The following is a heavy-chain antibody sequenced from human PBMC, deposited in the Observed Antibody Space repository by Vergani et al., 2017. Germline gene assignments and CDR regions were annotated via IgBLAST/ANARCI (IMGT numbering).Heavy chain of an antibody. CDR2: IHPADSDT. Sequence: EVHRVQFGAEVKKPGESLKIPGQILGYSLTNYWIGWVRQMPGRGLGWTGVIHPADSDTRYSTSFQAQITISVDKSISTAYLQRSSLRASDSAMYYCARLYGRACCGSKYFDYWGQGTLVTVSS. D-gene: IGHD3-16*01. V-gene: IGHV5-51*01. CDR3: ARLYGRACCGSKYFDY. CDR1: GYSLTNYW. J-gene: IGHJ4*03.